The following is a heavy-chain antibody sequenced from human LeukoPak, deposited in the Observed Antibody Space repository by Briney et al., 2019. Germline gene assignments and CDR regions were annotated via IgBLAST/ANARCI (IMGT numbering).Heavy chain of an antibody. V-gene: IGHV4-4*07. Sequence: PSETLSLTCTVSGGSISSYYWSWIRQPAGKGLEWIGRIYTSGSTNYNPSLKSRVTMSVDTSKNQFSLKLSSVTAADTAVYYCARDRRWYDYVWGSYRHYYYGMDVWGQGTTVTVSS. CDR1: GGSISSYY. CDR2: IYTSGST. CDR3: ARDRRWYDYVWGSYRHYYYGMDV. D-gene: IGHD3-16*02. J-gene: IGHJ6*02.